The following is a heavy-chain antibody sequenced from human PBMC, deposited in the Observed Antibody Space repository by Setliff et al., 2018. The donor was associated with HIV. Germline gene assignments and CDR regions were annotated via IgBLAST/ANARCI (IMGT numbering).Heavy chain of an antibody. V-gene: IGHV4-38-2*01. CDR1: DYSITSGYY. CDR3: ATQGLTVPIPGGYSQH. Sequence: PSETLSLTCGISDYSITSGYYWGWIRQPPGKGLEWIGSIYRSGSTYDNPSLKSRVTISFDTSKNQFSLILTSVTAADTAVYYCATQGLTVPIPGGYSQHWGPGILVTVSS. CDR2: IYRSGST. J-gene: IGHJ1*01. D-gene: IGHD2-2*03.